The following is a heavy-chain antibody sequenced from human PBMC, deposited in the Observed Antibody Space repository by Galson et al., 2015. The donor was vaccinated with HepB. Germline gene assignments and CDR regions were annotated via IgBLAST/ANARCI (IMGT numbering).Heavy chain of an antibody. CDR2: IKEDGSET. CDR3: ARAKGKDYGDYAYDY. J-gene: IGHJ4*02. Sequence: SLRLSCAASGFTFRKSWVSWVRQAPGKGLEWVGNIKEDGSETYFVDSVKGRFTMSRDNARSSLYLQMNSLRVEDTAVYYCARAKGKDYGDYAYDYWGQGILVIVSS. CDR1: GFTFRKSW. D-gene: IGHD4-17*01. V-gene: IGHV3-7*01.